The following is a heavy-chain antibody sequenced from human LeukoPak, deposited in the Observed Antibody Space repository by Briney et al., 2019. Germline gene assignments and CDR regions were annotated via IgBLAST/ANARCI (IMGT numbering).Heavy chain of an antibody. J-gene: IGHJ6*03. V-gene: IGHV4-34*01. CDR3: ARVAGVAYSHAYYYYMDV. CDR1: GGSFSGYY. D-gene: IGHD5-18*01. Sequence: SETLSLTCAVYGGSFSGYYWSWIRQPPGKGLEWIGEINHSGSTNYNPSLKSRVTISVDTSKNQFSLKLSSVTAADTAVYYCARVAGVAYSHAYYYYMDVWGKGTTVTVSS. CDR2: INHSGST.